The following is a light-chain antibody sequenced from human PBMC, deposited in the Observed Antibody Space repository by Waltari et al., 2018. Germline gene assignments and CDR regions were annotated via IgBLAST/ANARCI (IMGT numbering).Light chain of an antibody. CDR1: GSTLGAGYS. CDR2: GVN. CDR3: QSYDTTLSVV. Sequence: QSVLTQPPSVSGAPGQRVTISCPGSGSTLGAGYSVHCYRQLPGNAPPRPTDGVNTRPPGVSDRFAGSQFDTSASLAIAGLQADDEADYYCQSYDTTLSVVFGGGTKLTVL. V-gene: IGLV1-40*01. J-gene: IGLJ2*01.